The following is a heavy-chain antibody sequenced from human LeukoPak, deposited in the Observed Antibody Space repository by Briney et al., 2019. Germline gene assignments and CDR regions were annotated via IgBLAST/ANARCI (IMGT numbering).Heavy chain of an antibody. CDR3: ARDLFTMIVADNAFDI. J-gene: IGHJ3*02. CDR2: ISSSSSYI. Sequence: GGSLRLSCAASGFTFSSYSMNWVRQAPGKGLEWVSSISSSSSYIYYADSVKGRFTISRDNAKNSLYLQMNSLRAEDTAVYYRARDLFTMIVADNAFDIWGQGTMVTVSS. V-gene: IGHV3-21*01. D-gene: IGHD3-22*01. CDR1: GFTFSSYS.